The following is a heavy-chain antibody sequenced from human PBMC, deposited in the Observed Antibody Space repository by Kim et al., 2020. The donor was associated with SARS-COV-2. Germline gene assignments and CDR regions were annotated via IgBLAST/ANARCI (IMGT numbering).Heavy chain of an antibody. D-gene: IGHD3-16*01. Sequence: SETLSLTCTVSGGSVSSGSYYWSWIRQPPGKGLEWIGYIYYSGSTNYNPSLKSRVTISVDTSKNQFSLKLSSVTAADTAVYYCAREERMRQGEYYYYYYGMDVWGQGTTVTVSS. CDR1: GGSVSSGSYY. CDR2: IYYSGST. J-gene: IGHJ6*02. CDR3: AREERMRQGEYYYYYYGMDV. V-gene: IGHV4-61*01.